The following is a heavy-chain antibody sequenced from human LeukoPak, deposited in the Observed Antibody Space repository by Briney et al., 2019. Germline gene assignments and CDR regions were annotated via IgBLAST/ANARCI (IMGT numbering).Heavy chain of an antibody. CDR2: IYTSGST. CDR3: ARDLGGSSWPRGGNWFDP. V-gene: IGHV4-4*07. J-gene: IGHJ5*02. CDR1: GGSISSYY. Sequence: SETLSLTCTVSGGSISSYYWSWIRQPAGKGLEWIGRIYTSGSTNYNPFLKSRVTMSVDTSKNQFSLKLSSVTAADPAVYYCARDLGGSSWPRGGNWFDPWGQGTLVTVSS. D-gene: IGHD6-13*01.